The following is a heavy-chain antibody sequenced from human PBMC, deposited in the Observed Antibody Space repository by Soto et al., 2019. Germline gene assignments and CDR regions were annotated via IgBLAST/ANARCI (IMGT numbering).Heavy chain of an antibody. D-gene: IGHD3-10*01. J-gene: IGHJ4*02. Sequence: EVQLLESGGGLVQPGGSLRLSCAASGFTFSSYAMSWVRQAPGKGLEWVSAISGSGGSTYYADSVKGRFTISRDNSKNARYLQMNSLRAEDTAVYYWAKMANYGSGRSDYWGQGTLVTGSS. CDR1: GFTFSSYA. CDR3: AKMANYGSGRSDY. V-gene: IGHV3-23*01. CDR2: ISGSGGST.